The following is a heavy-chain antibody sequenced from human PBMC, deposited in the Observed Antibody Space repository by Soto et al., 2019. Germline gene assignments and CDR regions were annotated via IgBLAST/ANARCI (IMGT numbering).Heavy chain of an antibody. CDR3: APGSGWLFDY. J-gene: IGHJ4*02. CDR1: GFSLSTRDVG. CDR2: LYWDDDN. V-gene: IGHV2-5*02. Sequence: QITLKESGPTLVKPTQTLTLTCTFSGFSLSTRDVGVGWIRQPPGKALEWLALLYWDDDNRYNPSLRRRLTITKDTSKNHVVLTMTNMEPVETATYCCAPGSGWLFDYLGPGSLVTVSP. D-gene: IGHD6-19*01.